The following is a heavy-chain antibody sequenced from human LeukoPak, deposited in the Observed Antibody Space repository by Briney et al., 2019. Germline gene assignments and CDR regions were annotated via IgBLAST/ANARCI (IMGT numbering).Heavy chain of an antibody. D-gene: IGHD1-7*01. J-gene: IGHJ4*02. V-gene: IGHV3-21*01. Sequence: GGSLRLSCAASGFTFSDYSMNWVRQAPGKGLEWVSSISSSGSYIYYADSVKGRFTISRDNAKNSLYLQMNSLRVEDTAVYYCARAHNWKYGTFDYWGQGTLVTVSS. CDR1: GFTFSDYS. CDR2: ISSSGSYI. CDR3: ARAHNWKYGTFDY.